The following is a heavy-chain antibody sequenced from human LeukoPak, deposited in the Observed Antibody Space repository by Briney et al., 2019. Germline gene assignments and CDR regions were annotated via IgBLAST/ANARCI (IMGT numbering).Heavy chain of an antibody. V-gene: IGHV1-69*01. CDR3: ARLHLGGYSGYETDY. J-gene: IGHJ4*02. CDR2: IIPIFGTA. CDR1: GGTFTSYA. Sequence: GSSVKVSCKASGGTFTSYAISWVRQAPGQGLEWMGGIIPIFGTANYAQKFQGRVTITADESTSTAYMELSSLRSEDTAVYYCARLHLGGYSGYETDYWGQGTLVTVSS. D-gene: IGHD5-12*01.